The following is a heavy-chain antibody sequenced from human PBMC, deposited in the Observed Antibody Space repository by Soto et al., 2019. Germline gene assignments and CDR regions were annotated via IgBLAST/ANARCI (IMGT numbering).Heavy chain of an antibody. CDR3: VRELGGRDYCGLDV. Sequence: EVQLVESGGGLVQPGGSLRLSCAASGFTFSSYDMHWVRQDVGKGLEWVSAIAVAGYTYYAGSVTGRFTISRDNVSNTLYLQMYSLTVEGTAVYYCVRELGGRDYCGLDVWGQGSTVSVSS. CDR1: GFTFSSYD. CDR2: IAVAGYT. V-gene: IGHV3-13*01. J-gene: IGHJ6*02.